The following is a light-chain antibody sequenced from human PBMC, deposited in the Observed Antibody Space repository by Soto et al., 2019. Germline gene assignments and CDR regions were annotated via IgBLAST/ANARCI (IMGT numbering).Light chain of an antibody. CDR3: QQYNSYWGT. V-gene: IGKV1-5*03. J-gene: IGKJ1*01. CDR1: QTISDW. Sequence: DIQMTQSPSTLSASIGDRVTITCRASQTISDWLAWHQQKPGKAPKLLIYKASSLESGVPSRFSGSGSGTEFTLTISSLQPDDFATYYCQQYNSYWGTFGQGTKVDIK. CDR2: KAS.